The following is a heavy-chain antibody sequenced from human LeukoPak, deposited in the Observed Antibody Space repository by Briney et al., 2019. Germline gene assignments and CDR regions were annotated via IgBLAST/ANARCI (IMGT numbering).Heavy chain of an antibody. D-gene: IGHD1-26*01. V-gene: IGHV3-48*01. CDR3: ARRQCMGDPYHYLNV. J-gene: IGHJ6*03. CDR2: ISTNSRTI. Sequence: GRSLRLSCAAAGFTFSNYGMDWVRQAPGEGLGWLSFISTNSRTISYADSVKGRFTVSRDNDRNSLSLQMNSLTVEDTAVYFCARRQCMGDPYHYLNVWGNGTTVTVS. CDR1: GFTFSNYG.